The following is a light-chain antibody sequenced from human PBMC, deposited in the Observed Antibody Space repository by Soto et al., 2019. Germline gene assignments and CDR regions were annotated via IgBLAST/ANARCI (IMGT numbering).Light chain of an antibody. CDR3: GAWDSSLTGGV. J-gene: IGLJ3*02. V-gene: IGLV1-51*02. Sequence: QSVLTQPPSVSAAPGQRVTISCPGSTSNIGTNYVSWYQQLPGTTPKLLIYEDYKRPSEIPDRFSGSKSGTSATLGITGLQTGDEADYYCGAWDSSLTGGVFGGGTKLTVL. CDR2: EDY. CDR1: TSNIGTNY.